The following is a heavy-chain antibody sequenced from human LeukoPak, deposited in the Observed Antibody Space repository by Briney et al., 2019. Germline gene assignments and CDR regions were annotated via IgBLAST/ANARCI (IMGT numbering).Heavy chain of an antibody. V-gene: IGHV4-39*01. CDR1: GGSICRSSYY. CDR2: IYYSVGT. J-gene: IGHJ4*02. CDR3: ARHGSIATGAFTY. D-gene: IGHD6-13*01. Sequence: SETLSLTCSVSGGSICRSSYYWGWTRQPPGKGLEWIGSIYYSVGTYYNPSLKSRVTISVDTSRNQFSLKLGSVTAADTAVYYCARHGSIATGAFTYWGQGTLVTVSS.